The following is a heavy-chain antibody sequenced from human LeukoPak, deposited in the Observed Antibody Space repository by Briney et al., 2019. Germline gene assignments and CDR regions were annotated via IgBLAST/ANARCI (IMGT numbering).Heavy chain of an antibody. CDR3: AREVGSYDFWSGYYLGWFDP. D-gene: IGHD3-3*01. J-gene: IGHJ5*02. V-gene: IGHV1-18*04. Sequence: ASVKVSCKASGYTFTGYYMHWVRQAPGQGLEWMGWISAYNGNTNYAQKLQGRVTMTTDTSTSTAYMELRSLRSDDTAVYYCAREVGSYDFWSGYYLGWFDPWGQGTLVTVSS. CDR1: GYTFTGYY. CDR2: ISAYNGNT.